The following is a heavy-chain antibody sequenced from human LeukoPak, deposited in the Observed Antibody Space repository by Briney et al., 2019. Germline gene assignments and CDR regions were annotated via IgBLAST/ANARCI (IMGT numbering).Heavy chain of an antibody. CDR2: IRSEAYGGTT. J-gene: IGHJ4*02. D-gene: IGHD3-22*01. CDR3: TRQGLAYYYDSSGYYPPAY. V-gene: IGHV3-49*04. CDR1: GFTFSSYA. Sequence: GGSLRLSCAASGFTFSSYAMSWVRQAPGKGLEWVSFIRSEAYGGTTEYAASVKGRFTSSRDDSKSIAYLQMNSLKTEDTAVCYCTRQGLAYYYDSSGYYPPAYWGQGTLVTVSS.